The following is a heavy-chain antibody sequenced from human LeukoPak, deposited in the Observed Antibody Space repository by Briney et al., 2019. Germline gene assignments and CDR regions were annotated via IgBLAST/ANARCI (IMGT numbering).Heavy chain of an antibody. CDR2: ISGGGDVT. CDR1: DFNFITYA. J-gene: IGHJ4*02. CDR3: ARVSSMLRGPLVIYYFDF. Sequence: GGSLRLSCAASDFNFITYAMSWVRQAPGKGLEWVSIISGGGDVTHYADSVKGRFTISRDNSKNTLYLQMNSLRVEDTAVYYCARVSSMLRGPLVIYYFDFWGQGTLVTVSS. V-gene: IGHV3-23*01. D-gene: IGHD3-10*01.